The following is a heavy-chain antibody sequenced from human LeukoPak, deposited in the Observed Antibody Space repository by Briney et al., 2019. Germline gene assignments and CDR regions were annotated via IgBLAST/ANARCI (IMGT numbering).Heavy chain of an antibody. D-gene: IGHD2-15*01. CDR3: ARQWCSGLACYGAS. CDR2: TYYRSKRYN. CDR1: GDIVSRDSAA. Sequence: SHTVSLTCAICGDIVSRDSAAWNWIRQSPSRGLEWLGRTYYRSKRYNDYAVSLKSRISINADTSKNQFSLQMYSVTPEDTAVYYCARQWCSGLACYGASWGQGILVTVSS. J-gene: IGHJ5*02. V-gene: IGHV6-1*01.